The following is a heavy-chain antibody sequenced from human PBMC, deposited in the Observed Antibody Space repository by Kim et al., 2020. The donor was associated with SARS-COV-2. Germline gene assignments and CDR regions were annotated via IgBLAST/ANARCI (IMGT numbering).Heavy chain of an antibody. D-gene: IGHD2-2*01. V-gene: IGHV3-13*01. J-gene: IGHJ4*02. CDR3: ARGRYLCSSTSCDEKDFDY. Sequence: GRFTISRENAKNSLYLQMNSLRAGDTAVYYCARGRYLCSSTSCDEKDFDYWGQGTLVTVSS.